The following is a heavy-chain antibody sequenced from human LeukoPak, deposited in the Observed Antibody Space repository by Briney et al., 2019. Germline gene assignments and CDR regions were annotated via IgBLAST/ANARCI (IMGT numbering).Heavy chain of an antibody. CDR2: IYYSGST. CDR1: GGSISSYY. Sequence: SETLSLTCTVSGGSISSYYWSWIRQPPGKGLEWIGYIYYSGSTNYDPSLKSRVTISVDTSKNQFSLKLSSVTAADTAVYYCARAPYSGSYFFDYWGQGTLVTVSS. CDR3: ARAPYSGSYFFDY. J-gene: IGHJ4*02. V-gene: IGHV4-59*01. D-gene: IGHD1-26*01.